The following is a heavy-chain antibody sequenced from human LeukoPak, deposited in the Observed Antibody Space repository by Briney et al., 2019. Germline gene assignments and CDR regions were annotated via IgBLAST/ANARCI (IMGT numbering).Heavy chain of an antibody. V-gene: IGHV4-39*07. CDR2: IYYSGST. Sequence: SETLSLTCTVSGGSISSSSYYWGWIRQPPGKGLEWIGSIYYSGSTYYNPSLKSRVTISVDTSKNQFSLKLSSVTAAGTAVYYCARDLYYYDSSGYNVGGYWGQGTLVTVSS. J-gene: IGHJ4*02. CDR1: GGSISSSSYY. D-gene: IGHD3-22*01. CDR3: ARDLYYYDSSGYNVGGY.